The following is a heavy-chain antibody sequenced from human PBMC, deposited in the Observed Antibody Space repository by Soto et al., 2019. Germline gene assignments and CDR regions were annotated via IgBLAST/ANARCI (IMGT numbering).Heavy chain of an antibody. V-gene: IGHV3-30*14. D-gene: IGHD3-16*02. CDR1: GFTFSSYA. J-gene: IGHJ6*02. CDR3: ARVIEAYSNYGMDV. Sequence: PGGSLRLSCAASGFTFSSYAMHWVRQAPGKGLEWVAVISYDGSNKYYADSVKGRFTISRDNSKNTLYLQMNSLRAEDTAVYYCARVIEAYSNYGMDVWGQGTTVTVSS. CDR2: ISYDGSNK.